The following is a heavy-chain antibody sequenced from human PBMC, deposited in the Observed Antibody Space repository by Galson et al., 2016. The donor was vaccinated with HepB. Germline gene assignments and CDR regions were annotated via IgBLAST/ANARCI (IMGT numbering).Heavy chain of an antibody. J-gene: IGHJ4*02. CDR1: GFSCSDAW. CDR3: ATCFTVLQPFDY. D-gene: IGHD2-15*01. V-gene: IGHV3-15*01. Sequence: CLRLSCAASGFSCSDAWMNWLRQVPGKGLEWVGRIKSKTDGGTTDYATPVKGRFTISRDDSKNTVSLQMNSLKSEDTAVYYCATCFTVLQPFDYWGQGTLVTVSS. CDR2: IKSKTDGGTT.